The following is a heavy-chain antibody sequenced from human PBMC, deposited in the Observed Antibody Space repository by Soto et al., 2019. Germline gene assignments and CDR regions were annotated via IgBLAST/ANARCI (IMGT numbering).Heavy chain of an antibody. CDR2: VSGTGGP. CDR1: GTSMTNYH. CDR3: ARAYWHHVWGSIPAAFDP. Sequence: QVQLQQSGPGVVKPSETLSLTCSVSGTSMTNYHWNWVRQSAGGMLEWIGRVSGTGGPDYNPSLKGRVTGSLNWSETQFSLKLMSVTAADTAVYFCARAYWHHVWGSIPAAFDPWGQGTLVIVSS. V-gene: IGHV4-4*07. D-gene: IGHD3-16*01. J-gene: IGHJ5*02.